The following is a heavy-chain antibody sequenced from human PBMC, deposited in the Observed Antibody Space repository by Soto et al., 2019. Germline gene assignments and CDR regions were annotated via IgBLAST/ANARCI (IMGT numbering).Heavy chain of an antibody. CDR1: GGTFSSYA. Sequence: GASVKVSCKASGGTFSSYAISWVRQAPGQGLEWMGGVIPIFGTANYAQKFQGRVTITADESTSTAYMELSSLRSEDTAVYYCASSTLRWQQLPYYVIDVCGQRTTVTVSS. CDR3: ASSTLRWQQLPYYVIDV. J-gene: IGHJ6*02. V-gene: IGHV1-69*13. CDR2: VIPIFGTA. D-gene: IGHD6-13*01.